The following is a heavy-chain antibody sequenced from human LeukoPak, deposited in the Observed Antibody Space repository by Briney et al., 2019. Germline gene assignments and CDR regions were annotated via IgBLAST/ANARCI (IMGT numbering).Heavy chain of an antibody. CDR1: RFTFSSYE. CDR2: ISSSGSTI. CDR3: ARSVGSYVDY. Sequence: GSLRLSCAASRFTFSSYEMNWVRQAPGKGLEWVSYISSSGSTIYYADSLKGRFTISRDNAKNSLYLQMNTLRAEDTAVYYCARSVGSYVDYWGQGTLVTVSS. J-gene: IGHJ4*02. D-gene: IGHD3-16*01. V-gene: IGHV3-48*03.